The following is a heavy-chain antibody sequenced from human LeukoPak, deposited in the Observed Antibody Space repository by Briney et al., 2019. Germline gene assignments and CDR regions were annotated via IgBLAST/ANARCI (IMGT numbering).Heavy chain of an antibody. Sequence: PSETLSLTCTVSGGSISSYYWSWIRQPPGKGLEWIGYIYYSGSTNYNPSLKSRVTISVDTSKNQFSLKLSSVTAADTAVYYCARRGRLLLWFGELRDGFDPWGQGTLVTVSS. D-gene: IGHD3-10*01. CDR3: ARRGRLLLWFGELRDGFDP. J-gene: IGHJ5*02. CDR2: IYYSGST. CDR1: GGSISSYY. V-gene: IGHV4-59*12.